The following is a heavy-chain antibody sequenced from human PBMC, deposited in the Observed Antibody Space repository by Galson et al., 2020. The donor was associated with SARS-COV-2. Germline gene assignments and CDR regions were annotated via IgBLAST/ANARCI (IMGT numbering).Heavy chain of an antibody. D-gene: IGHD7-27*01. CDR2: ISGSGGST. J-gene: IGHJ4*02. Sequence: GGSLRLSCAASGFTFSRYAMTWVRQAPEKGLEWVSIISGSGGSTFYADSVKGRFTISRDNSKNTLYLQMNSLRAEDTAIYYCAKDKRNWGPLFDVWGQGILVSVSS. CDR1: GFTFSRYA. V-gene: IGHV3-23*01. CDR3: AKDKRNWGPLFDV.